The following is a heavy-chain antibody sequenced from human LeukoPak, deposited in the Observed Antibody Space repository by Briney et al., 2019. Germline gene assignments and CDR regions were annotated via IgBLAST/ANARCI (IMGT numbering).Heavy chain of an antibody. CDR3: ARSHSGGMMGRYYFDS. D-gene: IGHD3-10*01. J-gene: IGHJ4*02. V-gene: IGHV4-59*01. CDR2: IYYSGST. Sequence: SETLSLTCTVSGGSISSYYWSWIRQPPGKGLEWIGYIYYSGSTNYNPSLKSRVTISVDTSKNQFSLKLSSVTAADTAVYYCARSHSGGMMGRYYFDSGGRGTLVTVS. CDR1: GGSISSYY.